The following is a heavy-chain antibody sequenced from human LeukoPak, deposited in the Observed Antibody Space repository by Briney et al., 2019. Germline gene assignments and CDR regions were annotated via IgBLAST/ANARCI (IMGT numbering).Heavy chain of an antibody. J-gene: IGHJ4*02. Sequence: GGSLRLSCAASGFTFSNYWIHWVRQAPGKGLVWVSRIDNAGSITTYADSVKGRFTIPRDDAENTLYLQMNSLRVEDTAVYYCVRSAFHAGSGNYYDYWGQGTLVTVSS. CDR2: IDNAGSIT. CDR3: VRSAFHAGSGNYYDY. V-gene: IGHV3-74*03. D-gene: IGHD3-22*01. CDR1: GFTFSNYW.